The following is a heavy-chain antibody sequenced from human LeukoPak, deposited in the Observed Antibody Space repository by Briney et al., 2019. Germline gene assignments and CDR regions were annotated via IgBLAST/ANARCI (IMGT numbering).Heavy chain of an antibody. CDR1: GGSISSSNYY. CDR2: IYYSGST. J-gene: IGHJ3*01. D-gene: IGHD3-3*01. V-gene: IGHV4-61*01. CDR3: ARDRHYDFSEADAFDV. Sequence: SETLSLTCTVSGGSISSSNYYWGWIRQPPGKGLEWIGYIYYSGSTNYNPSLKSRVTISVDTSKNQFSLKLSSVTAADTAVYYCARDRHYDFSEADAFDVWGQGTMVTVSS.